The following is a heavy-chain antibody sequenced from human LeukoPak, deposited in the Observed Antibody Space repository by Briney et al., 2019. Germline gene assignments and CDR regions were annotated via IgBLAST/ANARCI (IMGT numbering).Heavy chain of an antibody. CDR1: GYTFTGYY. Sequence: ASVKVSCKSSGYTFTGYYMHWVRQAPGQGLEWMGWINPNSGGTNYAQKFQGRVTMTRDTSISTAYMELSRLRSDDTAVYYCARGGHIVVVTAIFWGQGTLVTVSS. D-gene: IGHD2-21*02. CDR3: ARGGHIVVVTAIF. J-gene: IGHJ4*02. CDR2: INPNSGGT. V-gene: IGHV1-2*02.